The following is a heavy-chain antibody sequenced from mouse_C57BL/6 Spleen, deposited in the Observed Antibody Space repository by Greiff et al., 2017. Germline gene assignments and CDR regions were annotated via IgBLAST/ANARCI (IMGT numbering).Heavy chain of an antibody. V-gene: IGHV3-6*01. J-gene: IGHJ3*01. CDR1: GYSITSGYY. CDR2: ISYDGSN. D-gene: IGHD1-1*02. Sequence: ESGPGLVKPSQSLSLTCSVTGYSITSGYYWNWIRQFPGNKLEWMGYISYDGSNNYNSSLKNRIAITRDTSKNQFFLKLNSVTTEETAPDYCARGAYGPWFAYWGQGTLVTVSA. CDR3: ARGAYGPWFAY.